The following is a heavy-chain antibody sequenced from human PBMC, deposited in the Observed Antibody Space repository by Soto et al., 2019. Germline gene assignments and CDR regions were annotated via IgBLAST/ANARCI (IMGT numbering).Heavy chain of an antibody. D-gene: IGHD6-6*01. CDR1: GGSISSYY. CDR2: IYYSGST. V-gene: IGHV4-59*01. CDR3: ARWYSSSYNWFDP. J-gene: IGHJ5*02. Sequence: QVQLQESGPGLVKPSETLSLTCTVSGGSISSYYWSWIRQPPGKGLEWIGYIYYSGSTNYNPSLKSRVTISVDTSKNQFSLKLSSVTAADTAVYYCARWYSSSYNWFDPWGQGTLVTVSS.